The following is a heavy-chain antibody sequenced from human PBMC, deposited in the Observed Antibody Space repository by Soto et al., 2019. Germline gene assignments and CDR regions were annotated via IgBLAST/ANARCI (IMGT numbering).Heavy chain of an antibody. J-gene: IGHJ3*02. Sequence: QVQLQQWGAGLLKPSETLSLTCAVYGGFVSSGSYYWSWIRQPPGKGLEWIGEMSHSGGTHFNPSLKSRVTISVDTSQNQFSLTVSAVTAADTALYYCARVERGTSTTVVDAFDIWGPGTMVTVSS. CDR1: GGFVSSGSYY. V-gene: IGHV4-34*01. CDR2: MSHSGGT. CDR3: ARVERGTSTTVVDAFDI. D-gene: IGHD1-1*01.